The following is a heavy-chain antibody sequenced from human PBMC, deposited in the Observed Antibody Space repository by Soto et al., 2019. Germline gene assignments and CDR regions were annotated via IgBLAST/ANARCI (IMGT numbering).Heavy chain of an antibody. V-gene: IGHV4-34*01. CDR3: ARAYSSGWYWFDP. Sequence: SETLSLTCAVSGGSFSGYYWSWIRQPPGKGLEWIGELDHSGSPNYNPSLKSRVTMSIDTSKSQFSLKLNSVTAADTAVYFCARAYSSGWYWFDPWGQGTLVTVSS. J-gene: IGHJ5*02. CDR2: LDHSGSP. D-gene: IGHD6-19*01. CDR1: GGSFSGYY.